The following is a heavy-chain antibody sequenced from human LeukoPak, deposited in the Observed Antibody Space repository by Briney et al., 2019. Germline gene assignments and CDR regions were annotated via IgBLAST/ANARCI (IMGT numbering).Heavy chain of an antibody. V-gene: IGHV4-39*01. J-gene: IGHJ5*02. D-gene: IGHD5-12*01. CDR1: GGSISSSSYY. CDR3: ARQGNIVATIYRQPDNWYDP. Sequence: SETLSLTCTVSGGSISSSSYYWGWIRQPPGKGLEWIGSIYYSGSTYYNPSLKSRVTISVDTSKNQFSLKLSSVTAADTAVYYCARQGNIVATIYRQPDNWYDPWGQGTLVTVSS. CDR2: IYYSGST.